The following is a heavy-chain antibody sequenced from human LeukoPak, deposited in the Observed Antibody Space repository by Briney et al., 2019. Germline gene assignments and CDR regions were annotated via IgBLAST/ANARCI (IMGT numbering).Heavy chain of an antibody. CDR1: GFTFSSYS. CDR3: ARGNEVADFDY. Sequence: GGSLRLSCAASGFTFSSYSMNWVRQAPGKGLEWVSSISSSSSYIYYADSVKGRFTISRDNAKNSLYMQMNSLRAEDTAVYYCARGNEVADFDYWGQGTLVTVSS. CDR2: ISSSSSYI. V-gene: IGHV3-21*01. D-gene: IGHD2-8*01. J-gene: IGHJ4*02.